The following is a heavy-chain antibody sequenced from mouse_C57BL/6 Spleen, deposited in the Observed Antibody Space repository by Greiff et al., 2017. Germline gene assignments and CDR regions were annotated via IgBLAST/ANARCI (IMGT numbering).Heavy chain of an antibody. CDR2: INPYNGGN. J-gene: IGHJ4*01. CDR3: ARRRPNHPGNAMDY. Sequence: VQLKESGPVLVKPGASVTMSCKASGYTFTDYYMNWVKQSHGKSLEWIGVINPYNGGNSYNQQFKGKALLTVDKSSSTAYMELNSLTSEDSALYYCARRRPNHPGNAMDYWGQGTSVTVAS. V-gene: IGHV1-19*01. CDR1: GYTFTDYY. D-gene: IGHD6-1*01.